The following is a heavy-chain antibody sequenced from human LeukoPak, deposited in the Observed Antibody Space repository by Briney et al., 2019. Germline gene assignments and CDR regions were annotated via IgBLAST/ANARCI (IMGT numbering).Heavy chain of an antibody. CDR2: IYSGGST. CDR3: ARGPWLGPPEN. V-gene: IGHV3-66*01. D-gene: IGHD6-19*01. Sequence: GGSLRRSGAASGFTVSSNYMSWVRQAPGKGLEWVSVIYSGGSTYYADSVKGRFTISRDNSKNTLYPQMNSLRAEDTAVYYCARGPWLGPPENWGQGTLVTVSS. J-gene: IGHJ4*02. CDR1: GFTVSSNY.